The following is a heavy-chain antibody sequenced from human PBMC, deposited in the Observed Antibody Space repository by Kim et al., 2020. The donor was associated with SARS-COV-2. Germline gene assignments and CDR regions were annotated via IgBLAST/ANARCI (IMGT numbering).Heavy chain of an antibody. Sequence: GGSLRLSCAASGFTFSSYAMSWVRQAPGKGLEWVSAISGSGGSTYYADSVKGRFTISRDNSKNTLYLQMNSLRAEDTAVYYCAKDRLNCSGGSCYWDAFDIWGQGTMVTVSS. CDR1: GFTFSSYA. CDR2: ISGSGGST. V-gene: IGHV3-23*01. D-gene: IGHD2-15*01. J-gene: IGHJ3*02. CDR3: AKDRLNCSGGSCYWDAFDI.